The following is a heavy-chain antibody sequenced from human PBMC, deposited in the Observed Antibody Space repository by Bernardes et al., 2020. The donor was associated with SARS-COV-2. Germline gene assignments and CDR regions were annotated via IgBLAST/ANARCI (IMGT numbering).Heavy chain of an antibody. CDR1: GFDFSDYW. J-gene: IGHJ5*01. Sequence: VGSLRLSCAGSGFDFSDYWMTWVRQAPGKGLEWVAVIWHDGSREYYVDSVKGRFAISRDNSNNTLYLQMNNLRVEDTALYRCATEDGEWLESWGQGTLVTVSS. V-gene: IGHV3-33*08. D-gene: IGHD4-17*01. CDR3: ATEDGEWLES. CDR2: IWHDGSRE.